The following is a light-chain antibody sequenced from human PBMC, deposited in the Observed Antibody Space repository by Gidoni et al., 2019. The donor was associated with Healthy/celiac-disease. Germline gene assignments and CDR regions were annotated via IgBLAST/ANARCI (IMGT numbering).Light chain of an antibody. CDR1: QSVSSSY. V-gene: IGKV3-20*01. CDR2: GAS. CDR3: QQYGSSPPIT. J-gene: IGKJ5*01. Sequence: ELVLTQSPGTLPLSPGERATLSCNARQSVSSSYLAWYQQKPGQAPSLLLYGASSRATGIPDRFSGSGSGTDFTLTISRLEPEDFAVYYCQQYGSSPPITFGQGTRLEIK.